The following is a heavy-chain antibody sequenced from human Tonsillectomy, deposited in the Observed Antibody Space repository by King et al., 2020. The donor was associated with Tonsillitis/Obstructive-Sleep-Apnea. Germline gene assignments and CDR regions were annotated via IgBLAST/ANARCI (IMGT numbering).Heavy chain of an antibody. CDR1: GFTFSSFA. D-gene: IGHD2-2*01. CDR3: AKGLRGCSSTSCYQTAFDI. Sequence: VQLVESGGGLVQPGGSLRLSCAASGFTFSSFAMSWVRQAPGKGLEWVSAISGSGGSTYYADSVKGRVTISRDNSKNTLYLQMNSLRAEDTAVYDCAKGLRGCSSTSCYQTAFDIWGQGTMVTVSS. V-gene: IGHV3-23*04. J-gene: IGHJ3*02. CDR2: ISGSGGST.